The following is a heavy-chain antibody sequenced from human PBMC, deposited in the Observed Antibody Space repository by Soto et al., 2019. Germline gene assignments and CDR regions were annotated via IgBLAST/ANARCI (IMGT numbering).Heavy chain of an antibody. Sequence: EVQLVESGGGLVQPGRSLRLSCAASGFTFDDYAMHWVRQAPGKGLEWVSGISWNSGSIGYADSVKGRFTISRDNAKNSLYLQMNSLRAEDTALYYCAKDHHDCTNGVYPWDYWGQGTLVTVSS. CDR3: AKDHHDCTNGVYPWDY. J-gene: IGHJ4*02. CDR1: GFTFDDYA. D-gene: IGHD2-8*01. V-gene: IGHV3-9*01. CDR2: ISWNSGSI.